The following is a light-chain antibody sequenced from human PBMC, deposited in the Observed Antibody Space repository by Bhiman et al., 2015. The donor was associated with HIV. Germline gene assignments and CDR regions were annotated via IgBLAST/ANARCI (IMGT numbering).Light chain of an antibody. V-gene: IGLV1-51*02. CDR2: ENN. CDR1: SSNIGADY. CDR3: GTWDNSLSAFYV. J-gene: IGLJ1*01. Sequence: QSVLTQPPSVSGAPGQRVTISCIGSSSNIGADYRVHWYQQLPGTAPKVLIYENNKRPSGIPDRFSGSKSGTSATLGITGLQTGDEADYYCGTWDNSLSAFYVFGTGTKVTVL.